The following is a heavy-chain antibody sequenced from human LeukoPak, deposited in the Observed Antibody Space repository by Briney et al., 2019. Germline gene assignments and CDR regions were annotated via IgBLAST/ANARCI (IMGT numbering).Heavy chain of an antibody. J-gene: IGHJ3*02. CDR3: AKEYGSYPRGDAFDI. CDR1: GFTFDDYA. Sequence: GGSLRLSCAASGFTFDDYAMSWVRQAPGKGLEWVSAISGSGGSTYYADSVKGRFTISRDNSKNTLYLQMNSLRAEDTAVYYCAKEYGSYPRGDAFDIWGQGTMVTVSS. V-gene: IGHV3-23*01. CDR2: ISGSGGST. D-gene: IGHD1-26*01.